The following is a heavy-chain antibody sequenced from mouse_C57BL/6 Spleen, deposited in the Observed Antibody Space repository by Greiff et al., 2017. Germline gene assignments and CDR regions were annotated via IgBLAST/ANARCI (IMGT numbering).Heavy chain of an antibody. Sequence: QVHVKQSGAELVKPGASVKLSCKASGYTFTSYWMQWVKQRPGQGLEWIGEIDPSDSYTNYNQKFKGKATLTVDTSSSTAYMQLSSLTSEDSAVYYCARRDYYGSSYVGYFDVWGTGTTVTVSS. D-gene: IGHD1-1*01. CDR1: GYTFTSYW. CDR2: IDPSDSYT. J-gene: IGHJ1*03. V-gene: IGHV1-50*01. CDR3: ARRDYYGSSYVGYFDV.